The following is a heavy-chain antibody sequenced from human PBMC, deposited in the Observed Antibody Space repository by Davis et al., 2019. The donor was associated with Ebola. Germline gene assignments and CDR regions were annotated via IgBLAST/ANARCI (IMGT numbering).Heavy chain of an antibody. CDR1: GYSVSSGYY. V-gene: IGHV4-38-2*02. D-gene: IGHD1-26*01. J-gene: IGHJ4*02. Sequence: MPSETLSLTCTVSGYSVSSGYYWGLIRQPPGKGVEWSGNIHYLGNTNYNPSLKSRVTMSVDTSKTQFSLKLSSVTAADTAVYYCARASDFDYWGQGTLVTVSS. CDR3: ARASDFDY. CDR2: IHYLGNT.